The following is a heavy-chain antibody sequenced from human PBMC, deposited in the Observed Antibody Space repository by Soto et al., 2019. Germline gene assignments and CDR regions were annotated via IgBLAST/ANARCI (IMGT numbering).Heavy chain of an antibody. CDR1: GFTFSSHS. CDR3: ARDRVESGYPEYFQH. Sequence: GGSLRLSCAASGFTFSSHSMNWVRQAPGKGLEWVSYISPSSSTIYYADSVKGRFTISRDNAKNSLYLQMNSLRAEDTAVYYSARDRVESGYPEYFQHWGQGTLVTVSS. D-gene: IGHD3-22*01. CDR2: ISPSSSTI. J-gene: IGHJ1*01. V-gene: IGHV3-48*01.